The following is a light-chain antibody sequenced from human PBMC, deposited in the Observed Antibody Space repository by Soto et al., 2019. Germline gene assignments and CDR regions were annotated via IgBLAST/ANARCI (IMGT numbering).Light chain of an antibody. CDR1: QSVSKY. CDR2: DAS. J-gene: IGKJ4*01. CDR3: QQRSNWPQIT. V-gene: IGKV3-11*01. Sequence: EIVLTQSPATLSLSPGERATLSCRASQSVSKYLAWYQQKPGQAPRLLIHDASNRATGIPARFSGSGSGTDFTLTISSLEPEDFGVYYCQQRSNWPQITFGGGTKVEIQ.